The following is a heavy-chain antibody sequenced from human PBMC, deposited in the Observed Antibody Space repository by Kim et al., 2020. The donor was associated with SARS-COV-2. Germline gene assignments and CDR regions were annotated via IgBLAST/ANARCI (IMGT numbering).Heavy chain of an antibody. V-gene: IGHV5-51*01. Sequence: PSFQGQVTISADKSSSTAYLQWSSLKASDTAMYYCARRGQYGSGSYYCDYWGQGTLVTVSS. CDR3: ARRGQYGSGSYYCDY. D-gene: IGHD3-10*01. J-gene: IGHJ4*02.